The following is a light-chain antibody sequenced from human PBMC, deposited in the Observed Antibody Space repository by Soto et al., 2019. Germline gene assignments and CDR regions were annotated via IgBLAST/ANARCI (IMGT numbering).Light chain of an antibody. CDR3: SSYTSSSTLDV. J-gene: IGLJ1*01. Sequence: QSALTQPASVSGSPGQSITISCTGTSSDVGAYNYVSWYQQHPGKAPKLMIYDVNNRPSGVSKRFSGSKSGSTASLTISGLQAEDEADYYCSSYTSSSTLDVFGTGTKLTVL. V-gene: IGLV2-14*01. CDR1: SSDVGAYNY. CDR2: DVN.